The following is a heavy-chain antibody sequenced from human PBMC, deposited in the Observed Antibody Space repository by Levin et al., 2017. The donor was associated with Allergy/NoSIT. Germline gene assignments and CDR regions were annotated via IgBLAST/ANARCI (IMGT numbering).Heavy chain of an antibody. CDR1: GFTFDDYA. D-gene: IGHD2-15*01. CDR2: ISWNSGNI. CDR3: ARGSGHDGPLDY. J-gene: IGHJ4*02. V-gene: IGHV3-9*01. Sequence: GGSLRLSCAVSGFTFDDYAMHWVRQAPGKGLEWVSSISWNSGNIDYADSVKGRFTIARDNAKNSLYLQMNSLRVEDTALYYCARGSGHDGPLDYWGQGTQVTVSS.